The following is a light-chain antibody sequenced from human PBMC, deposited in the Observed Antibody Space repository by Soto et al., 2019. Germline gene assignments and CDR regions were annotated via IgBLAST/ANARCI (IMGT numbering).Light chain of an antibody. CDR2: GAS. J-gene: IGKJ4*01. Sequence: EIVMTQSPATLSVSPGERATLSCRASQRVSNNLAWYQQKPGQAPRLLIYGASTRATDIPGKFSGSGSGTDFSLTISSLQSEDFALYYCQQYNSWPLTFGGGTKVDIK. CDR1: QRVSNN. V-gene: IGKV3-15*01. CDR3: QQYNSWPLT.